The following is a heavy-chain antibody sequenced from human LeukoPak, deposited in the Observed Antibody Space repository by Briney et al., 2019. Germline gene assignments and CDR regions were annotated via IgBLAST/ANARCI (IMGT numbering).Heavy chain of an antibody. J-gene: IGHJ6*03. V-gene: IGHV3-30*03. Sequence: GGSLRLSCAASGFTFSSYSIHWVRQAPGKGLEWVAVISYDGSNKYYADSVKGRFTISRDNSKNTLYLEMNSLRTEDTAVYYCARVDILWWGRSPRYYYMDVWGKGTTVTVSS. CDR2: ISYDGSNK. CDR3: ARVDILWWGRSPRYYYMDV. CDR1: GFTFSSYS. D-gene: IGHD2-21*01.